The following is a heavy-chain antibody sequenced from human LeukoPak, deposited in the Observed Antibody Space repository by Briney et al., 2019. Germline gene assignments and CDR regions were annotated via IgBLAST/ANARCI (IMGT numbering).Heavy chain of an antibody. J-gene: IGHJ3*02. CDR2: MYYSGST. V-gene: IGHV4-39*07. CDR3: ASGIDGYTDDAFDI. CDR1: GDSISSDSYY. Sequence: SETLSLTCTVSGDSISSDSYYCGWIRQPPGEGLEWIGSMYYSGSTHYNPSLKSRVTISVDTSKNQFSLRVSSVTAVDTAVYYCASGIDGYTDDAFDIWGQGTLVTVSS. D-gene: IGHD5-24*01.